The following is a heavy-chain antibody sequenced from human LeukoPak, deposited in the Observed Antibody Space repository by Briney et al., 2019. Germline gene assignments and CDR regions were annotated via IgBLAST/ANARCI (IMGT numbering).Heavy chain of an antibody. V-gene: IGHV3-48*04. CDR3: ARDLVVVVAEIYYYYGMDV. CDR2: ISSSGSTI. D-gene: IGHD2-15*01. Sequence: PGGSLRLSCAASGFTFSTFSMNWVRQAPGKGLEWVSYISSSGSTIYYADSVKGRFTISRDNAKNSLYLQMNSLRAEDTAVYYCARDLVVVVAEIYYYYGMDVWGQGTTVTVSS. J-gene: IGHJ6*02. CDR1: GFTFSTFS.